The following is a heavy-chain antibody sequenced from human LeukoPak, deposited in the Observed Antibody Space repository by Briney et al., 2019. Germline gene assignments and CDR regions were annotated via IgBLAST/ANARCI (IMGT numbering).Heavy chain of an antibody. Sequence: GGSLRLSCRAYGFTFNNYWMSWVRQAPGKGLEWVANIKGDGSEKDYVDSVKGRFTISRDNAKNSLYLQMSGLRAEDTAMYYCARQPSDGSYLDYYQHWGQGTLVTVSS. CDR3: ARQPSDGSYLDYYQH. D-gene: IGHD3-10*01. CDR2: IKGDGSEK. CDR1: GFTFNNYW. J-gene: IGHJ1*01. V-gene: IGHV3-7*01.